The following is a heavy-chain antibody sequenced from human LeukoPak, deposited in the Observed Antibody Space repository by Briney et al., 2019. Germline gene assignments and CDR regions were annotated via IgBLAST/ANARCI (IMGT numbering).Heavy chain of an antibody. CDR1: GFIFSNSW. D-gene: IGHD2/OR15-2a*01. Sequence: PGGSLRLSCAASGFIFSNSWMSWVRQAPGKGLEWVANIREDGGEIYYLDSVKGRFTISRDNAKNSLYLQMNSLRDEDTAVYYCAREAGLSRSDWLLQVDFWGQGTLVTVSS. V-gene: IGHV3-7*01. J-gene: IGHJ4*02. CDR3: AREAGLSRSDWLLQVDF. CDR2: IREDGGEI.